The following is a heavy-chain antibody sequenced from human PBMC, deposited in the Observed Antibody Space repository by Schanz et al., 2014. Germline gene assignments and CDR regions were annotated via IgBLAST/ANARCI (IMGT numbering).Heavy chain of an antibody. CDR3: ARVRPYDYGAEAHGMDV. V-gene: IGHV3-21*01. D-gene: IGHD4-17*01. J-gene: IGHJ6*02. CDR2: ISSSGSYI. CDR1: GFAFSAYS. Sequence: EVQLVESGGGLVKPGGSLRLSCAASGFAFSAYSMNWVRQAPGKGLEWVSSISSSGSYIYFPDSVKGRFTISRDNAKNSLYLQMNSLRAEDTAVYYCARVRPYDYGAEAHGMDVWGHGTTVTFSS.